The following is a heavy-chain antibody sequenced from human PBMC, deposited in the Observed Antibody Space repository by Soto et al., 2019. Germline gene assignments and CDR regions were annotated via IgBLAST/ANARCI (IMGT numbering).Heavy chain of an antibody. V-gene: IGHV1-69*19. CDR1: GGTFSSYA. CDR3: AGGTDYYDSSGYALVGI. J-gene: IGHJ3*02. D-gene: IGHD3-22*01. Sequence: QVQLVQSGAEVKKPGSSVKVSCKASGGTFSSYAISWVRQAPGQGLEWMGGIIPIIGPANYAQKFQGRVTITAAGSTSRVYMERCRLRSEDTAVYYCAGGTDYYDSSGYALVGIWGQGTMVTVSS. CDR2: IIPIIGPA.